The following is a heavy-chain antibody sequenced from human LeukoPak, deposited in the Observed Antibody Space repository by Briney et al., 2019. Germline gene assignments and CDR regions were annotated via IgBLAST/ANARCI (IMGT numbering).Heavy chain of an antibody. J-gene: IGHJ6*03. Sequence: GGSLRLSCAASGFTFSSYSMNWVRQAPGRGLEWLSYISSSSSTIYYADSVKGRFTISRDNAKNSLYLQMNSLRAEDTAVYYCARDFSDPNYYFYYMDVWGKGTTVTVSS. CDR3: ARDFSDPNYYFYYMDV. CDR2: ISSSSSTI. D-gene: IGHD1-26*01. CDR1: GFTFSSYS. V-gene: IGHV3-48*01.